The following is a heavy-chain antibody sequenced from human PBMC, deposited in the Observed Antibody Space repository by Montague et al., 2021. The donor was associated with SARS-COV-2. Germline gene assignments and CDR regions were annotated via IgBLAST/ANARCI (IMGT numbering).Heavy chain of an antibody. Sequence: SETLSLTCTVSGGSISSSSYYWGWIRQPPGKGLEWIGSIYYSGSTYYNPSLKSRVTISVDTSKNQFSLELSSVTAADTAVYYCARPLNLYYYGSGSYSSWFDNWGQGTLVTVSS. D-gene: IGHD3-10*01. V-gene: IGHV4-39*01. J-gene: IGHJ5*02. CDR3: ARPLNLYYYGSGSYSSWFDN. CDR1: GGSISSSSYY. CDR2: IYYSGST.